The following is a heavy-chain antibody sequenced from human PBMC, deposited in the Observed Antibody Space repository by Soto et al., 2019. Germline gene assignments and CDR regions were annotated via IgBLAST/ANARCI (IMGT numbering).Heavy chain of an antibody. V-gene: IGHV3-21*01. D-gene: IGHD6-19*01. Sequence: EVQLVESGGGLVKPGGSLRLSCAASGFAFSSYTMDWVRQAPGKGLEWVSSISSSSSYIYYTDSVKGRFTISRDNAKNSLYLQMHRLSADDTAVHYCARDPRNSGWFDYWGQGTLVTVSS. CDR2: ISSSSSYI. CDR1: GFAFSSYT. J-gene: IGHJ4*02. CDR3: ARDPRNSGWFDY.